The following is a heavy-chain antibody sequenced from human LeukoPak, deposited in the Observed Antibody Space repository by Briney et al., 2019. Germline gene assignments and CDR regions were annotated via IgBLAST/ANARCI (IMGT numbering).Heavy chain of an antibody. J-gene: IGHJ4*02. V-gene: IGHV3-23*01. Sequence: GGSLRLSCAASGFTFSDYYMSWIRQAPGKGLEWVSAISGSGGSTYYADSVKGRFTISRDNSKNTLYLQMNSLRAEDTAVYYCARFPYSSSFISLDWGQGTLVTVSS. CDR3: ARFPYSSSFISLD. D-gene: IGHD6-13*01. CDR2: ISGSGGST. CDR1: GFTFSDYY.